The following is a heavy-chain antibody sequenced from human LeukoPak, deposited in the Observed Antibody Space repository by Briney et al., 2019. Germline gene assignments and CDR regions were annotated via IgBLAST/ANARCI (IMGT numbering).Heavy chain of an antibody. J-gene: IGHJ4*02. D-gene: IGHD3-10*01. CDR1: GFTFSSYA. CDR2: ISSSGGST. Sequence: GGSLRLSCAASGFTFSSYAMSWVRQAPGKGLEWVSAISSSGGSTYYADSVRGRFTISRDNSKNTLYLQMNSLRAEDTAIYYCAKDLVTGSLDYWGQGTLVTASS. V-gene: IGHV3-23*01. CDR3: AKDLVTGSLDY.